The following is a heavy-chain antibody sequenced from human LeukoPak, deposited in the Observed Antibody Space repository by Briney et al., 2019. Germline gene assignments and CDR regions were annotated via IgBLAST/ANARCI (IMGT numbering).Heavy chain of an antibody. D-gene: IGHD5-12*01. J-gene: IGHJ4*02. V-gene: IGHV4-34*01. CDR1: GGSFSGYY. CDR2: INHSGST. CDR3: ASVGPTSYYFDY. Sequence: SETLSLTCAVYGGSFSGYYWSWIRQPPGKGLEWIGEINHSGSTNYNPSLKSRVTISVDTSKNQFSLKLSSVTAADTAVYYCASVGPTSYYFDYWGQGTLGTVSS.